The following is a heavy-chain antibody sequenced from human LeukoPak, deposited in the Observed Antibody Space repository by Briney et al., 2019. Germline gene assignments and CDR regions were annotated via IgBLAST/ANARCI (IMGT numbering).Heavy chain of an antibody. V-gene: IGHV4-34*01. CDR2: INHSGST. CDR3: ARHNYAAAAKD. D-gene: IGHD6-13*01. Sequence: PSETLSLTCAVYGGSFSGYYWSWIRQPPGKGLEWIGEINHSGSTNYNPSLKSRVTISVDTSKNQLSLKLSSVTAADTAVYYCARHNYAAAAKDWGQGTLVTVSS. J-gene: IGHJ4*02. CDR1: GGSFSGYY.